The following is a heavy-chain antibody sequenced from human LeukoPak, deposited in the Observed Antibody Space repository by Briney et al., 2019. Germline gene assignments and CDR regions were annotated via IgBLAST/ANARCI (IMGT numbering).Heavy chain of an antibody. CDR1: GFTFSSYW. CDR3: GGVFGVVARAFDI. J-gene: IGHJ3*02. V-gene: IGHV3-74*01. Sequence: PGGSLRLSCAASGFTFSSYWMHWVRQAPGKGLVWVSRINGDGSSTSYADSVKGRFTISRDNAKNMLYLQMNSLRADDTAVYYCGGVFGVVARAFDIWGQGTMVTVSS. D-gene: IGHD2-15*01. CDR2: INGDGSST.